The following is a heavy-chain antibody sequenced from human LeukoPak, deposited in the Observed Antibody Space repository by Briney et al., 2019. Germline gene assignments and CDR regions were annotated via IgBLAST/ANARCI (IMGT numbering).Heavy chain of an antibody. CDR1: GGTFSSYA. J-gene: IGHJ4*02. CDR2: IIPIFGTA. Sequence: ASVKVSCKASGGTFSSYAISWVRQAPGQGLEWMGGIIPIFGTANYAQKFQGRVTITTDESTSTAYMELSSLRSEDTAVYYCARAGSDIVVVPAAYEPPDYWGQGTLVTVSS. V-gene: IGHV1-69*05. CDR3: ARAGSDIVVVPAAYEPPDY. D-gene: IGHD2-2*01.